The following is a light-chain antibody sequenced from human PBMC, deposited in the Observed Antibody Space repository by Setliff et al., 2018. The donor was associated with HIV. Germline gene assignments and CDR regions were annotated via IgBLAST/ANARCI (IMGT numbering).Light chain of an antibody. J-gene: IGLJ1*01. Sequence: SYELTQPPSVSVAPGKTARITCGGNNIGSKSVHWHQQKPGQAPVLVSYYDSDRPSGIPERFSGSNSGNTATLTISRVEAGDEADYYCQVWDSSSDHYVCG. CDR2: YDS. CDR1: NIGSKS. V-gene: IGLV3-21*04. CDR3: QVWDSSSDHYV.